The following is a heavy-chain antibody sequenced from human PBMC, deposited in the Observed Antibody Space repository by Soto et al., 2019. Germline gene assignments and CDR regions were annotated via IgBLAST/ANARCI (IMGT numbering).Heavy chain of an antibody. CDR2: VHYDGTKK. V-gene: IGHV3-33*01. Sequence: GSLRLSCAPSGFTFSSYVMHWVRQAPGKGLEWVAVVHYDGTKKYYADSVRGRFTISRDNSENILYLQMNSLRPDDTAVYFCARETSYDFWSGPPTMDVWGQGTTVTVSS. CDR3: ARETSYDFWSGPPTMDV. J-gene: IGHJ6*02. CDR1: GFTFSSYV. D-gene: IGHD3-3*01.